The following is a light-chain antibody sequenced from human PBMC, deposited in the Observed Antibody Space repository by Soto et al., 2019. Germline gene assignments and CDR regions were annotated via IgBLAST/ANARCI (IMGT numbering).Light chain of an antibody. CDR2: DAS. J-gene: IGKJ1*01. Sequence: EIVLTQSPATLSLSPGERATLSCRASQSISIYLAWYQQKPDQAPRLLIYDASNRATGIPARFSGSGSGTDFTLTISSLEPEDFAVYYCHQRSNWPRTFGQGTKVEIK. CDR1: QSISIY. CDR3: HQRSNWPRT. V-gene: IGKV3-11*01.